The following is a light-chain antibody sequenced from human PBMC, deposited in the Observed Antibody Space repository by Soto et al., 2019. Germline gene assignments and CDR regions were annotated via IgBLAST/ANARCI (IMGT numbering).Light chain of an antibody. CDR1: QGISSY. J-gene: IGKJ4*01. Sequence: AIRMTQSPSSLSASTVDRFTITCRASQGISSYLAWYQQKPGKAPKLLIYAASTLQSGVPSRFSGSGSGTDFTLTISCLQSEDFATYYCQQYYSYPQLTFGGGTKVDIK. V-gene: IGKV1-8*01. CDR2: AAS. CDR3: QQYYSYPQLT.